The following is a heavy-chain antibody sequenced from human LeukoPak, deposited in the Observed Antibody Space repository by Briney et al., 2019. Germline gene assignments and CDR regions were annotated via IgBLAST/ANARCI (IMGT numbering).Heavy chain of an antibody. CDR1: GGTFSSYA. CDR3: ASSKLPDTYYYFDY. CDR2: IIPIFGTA. D-gene: IGHD1-14*01. V-gene: IGHV1-69*13. Sequence: GASVKVSCKASGGTFSSYAISWVRQAPGQGLEWMGGIIPIFGTANYAQKFQGRVTITADESTSTAYMELSSLRSEGTAVYYCASSKLPDTYYYFDYWGQGTLVTVSS. J-gene: IGHJ4*02.